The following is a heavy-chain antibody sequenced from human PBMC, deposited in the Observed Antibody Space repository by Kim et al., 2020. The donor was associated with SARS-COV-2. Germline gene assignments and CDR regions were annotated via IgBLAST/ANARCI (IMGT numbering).Heavy chain of an antibody. V-gene: IGHV3-49*03. Sequence: GGSLRLSCTASGFTFGDYAMSWFRQAPGKGLEWVGFIRSKAYGGTTEYAASVKGRFTISRDDSKSIAYLQMNSLKTEDTAVYYCTRDPGVPRERDYGSGFYYYYGMDVWGQGTTVTVSS. J-gene: IGHJ6*02. D-gene: IGHD3-10*01. CDR3: TRDPGVPRERDYGSGFYYYYGMDV. CDR1: GFTFGDYA. CDR2: IRSKAYGGTT.